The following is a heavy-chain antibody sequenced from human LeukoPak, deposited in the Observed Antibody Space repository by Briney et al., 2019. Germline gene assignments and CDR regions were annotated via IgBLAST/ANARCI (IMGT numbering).Heavy chain of an antibody. CDR1: GYTFTSYD. V-gene: IGHV1-8*01. Sequence: GASVKVSCKASGYTFTSYDINWVRQATGQGLEWMVWMNPNSGNTGYAQKFQGRVTMTRNTSISTAYMELSSLRSEDTAVYYCASGLGAAAGRRGYYYYYYMDVWGKGTTVTVSS. CDR3: ASGLGAAAGRRGYYYYYYMDV. CDR2: MNPNSGNT. D-gene: IGHD6-13*01. J-gene: IGHJ6*03.